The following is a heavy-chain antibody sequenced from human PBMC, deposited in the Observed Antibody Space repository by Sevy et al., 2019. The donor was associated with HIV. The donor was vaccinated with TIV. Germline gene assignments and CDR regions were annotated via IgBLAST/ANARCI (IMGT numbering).Heavy chain of an antibody. CDR2: FDPEDGET. CDR1: GYSLTALS. CDR3: ATTNDYYDSSGYPFDH. D-gene: IGHD3-22*01. V-gene: IGHV1-24*01. Sequence: ASVKVSCKVSGYSLTALSMHWVRQAPGKGLEWMGTFDPEDGETRFAQKFHGGVTMTGDTSTDTAYMELSSLRSEDTAVYFCATTNDYYDSSGYPFDHWGQGALVTVSS. J-gene: IGHJ4*02.